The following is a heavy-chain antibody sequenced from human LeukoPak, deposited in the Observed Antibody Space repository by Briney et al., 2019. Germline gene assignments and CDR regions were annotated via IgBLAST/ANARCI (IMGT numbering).Heavy chain of an antibody. D-gene: IGHD5-24*01. CDR3: ARESQERYYFDY. CDR2: IYYSGST. J-gene: IGHJ4*02. Sequence: PSETLSLTCTVSGGSISSYYWSWIRQPPGKGLEWIGYIYYSGSTNYNPSLKSRVTISVDTSKNQFSLKLSSVTAADTAVYYCARESQERYYFDYWGQGTLVTVSS. V-gene: IGHV4-59*12. CDR1: GGSISSYY.